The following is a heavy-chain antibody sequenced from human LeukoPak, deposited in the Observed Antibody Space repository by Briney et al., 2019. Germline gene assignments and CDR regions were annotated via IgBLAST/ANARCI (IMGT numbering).Heavy chain of an antibody. D-gene: IGHD3-9*01. CDR3: ARGKYDILTGRTDTSDY. CDR2: ISSSSSYI. V-gene: IGHV3-21*01. Sequence: GGSLRLSCAASGFTFSSYSMNWVRQAPGKGLEWVSSISSSSSYIYYADSVKGRFTISRDNAKNSLYLQMNSLRAEDTAVYYCARGKYDILTGRTDTSDYWGQGTLVTVSP. CDR1: GFTFSSYS. J-gene: IGHJ4*02.